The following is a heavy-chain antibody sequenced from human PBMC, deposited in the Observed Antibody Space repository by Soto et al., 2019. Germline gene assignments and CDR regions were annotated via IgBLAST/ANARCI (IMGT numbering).Heavy chain of an antibody. CDR1: GGSITNYY. D-gene: IGHD3-10*01. Sequence: QVQLQESGPGLVKPSETLSLTCTVSGGSITNYYCSWFRQPPGKGLEWIGYIQYSGYSAYNLPLTTRVTMSMDTSKTHFSLMLESVTAADTAVYYCARPGFETLHGLVDVWGQGTTVIVSS. J-gene: IGHJ6*02. V-gene: IGHV4-59*08. CDR2: IQYSGYS. CDR3: ARPGFETLHGLVDV.